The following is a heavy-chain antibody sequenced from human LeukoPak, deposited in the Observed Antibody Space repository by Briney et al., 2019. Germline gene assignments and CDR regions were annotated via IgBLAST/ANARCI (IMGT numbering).Heavy chain of an antibody. V-gene: IGHV1-18*04. CDR2: ISAYNGNT. Sequence: GASVKVSCKASGYTFTGYYMHWVRQAPGQGLEWMGWISAYNGNTNYAQKLQGRVTMTTDTSTSTAYMELRSLRSDDTAVYYCARTNRRLYDSSGYYPLWGQGTLVTVSS. D-gene: IGHD3-22*01. CDR3: ARTNRRLYDSSGYYPL. CDR1: GYTFTGYY. J-gene: IGHJ4*02.